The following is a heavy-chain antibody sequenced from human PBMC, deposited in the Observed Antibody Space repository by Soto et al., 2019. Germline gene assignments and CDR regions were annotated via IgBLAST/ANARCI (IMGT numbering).Heavy chain of an antibody. V-gene: IGHV3-7*01. D-gene: IGHD3-22*01. CDR2: IKQDAIDY. J-gene: IGHJ6*03. CDR1: GFSFSTYW. Sequence: EVLLVESEGGLVQPGGSLRLSCAASGFSFSTYWMSWVRLAPGTGLEWVATIKQDAIDYYHADSVKGRFAISRDNAENSLYLQMTSLRPDDTAVYYCVRGCDRSHCPYYIDVWGTGTTVTVSS. CDR3: VRGCDRSHCPYYIDV.